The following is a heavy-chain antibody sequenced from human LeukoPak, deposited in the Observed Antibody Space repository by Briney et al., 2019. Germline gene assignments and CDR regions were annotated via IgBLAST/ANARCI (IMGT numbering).Heavy chain of an antibody. J-gene: IGHJ4*02. CDR2: IYWNDDK. Sequence: SGPTLVNPTQTLTLTCTFSGFSLSTSGVGVGWIRQPPGKALEWLALIYWNDDKRYSPSLKSRLTITKDTSKNQVVLTMTNMDPVDTATYYCAHSDTPGYCSSTSCLYYLDYWGQGTLVTVSS. CDR1: GFSLSTSGVG. CDR3: AHSDTPGYCSSTSCLYYLDY. V-gene: IGHV2-5*01. D-gene: IGHD2-2*01.